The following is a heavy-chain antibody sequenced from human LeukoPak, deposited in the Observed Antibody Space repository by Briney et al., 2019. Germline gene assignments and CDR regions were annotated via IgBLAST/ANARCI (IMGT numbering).Heavy chain of an antibody. J-gene: IGHJ4*02. Sequence: VASVKVSCKASGYTFTNYYIHWVRQAPGQGLEWMGIINPSGGGTSYAQKFQGRVTMTRDTSTSTVCMELSRLRSEDTAVYYCARDYGDYQGPDYWGQGTLVTVSS. CDR2: INPSGGGT. CDR3: ARDYGDYQGPDY. D-gene: IGHD4-17*01. V-gene: IGHV1-46*01. CDR1: GYTFTNYY.